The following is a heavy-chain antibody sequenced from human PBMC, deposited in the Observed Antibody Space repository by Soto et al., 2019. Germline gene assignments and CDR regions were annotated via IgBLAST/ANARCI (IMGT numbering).Heavy chain of an antibody. CDR1: GYTFTGSY. D-gene: IGHD2-15*01. V-gene: IGHV1-2*02. CDR3: ARDLSLCSGGSCSYPNWFDP. J-gene: IGHJ5*02. CDR2: INPNSGGT. Sequence: GASVKVSCKASGYTFTGSYMHWVRQAPGQGLEWMGWINPNSGGTNYAQKFQGRVTMTRDTSISTAYMELSRLRSDDTAVYYCARDLSLCSGGSCSYPNWFDPWGQGTLVTVSS.